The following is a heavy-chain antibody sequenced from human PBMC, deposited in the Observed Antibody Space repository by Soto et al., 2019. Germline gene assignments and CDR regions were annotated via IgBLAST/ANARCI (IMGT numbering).Heavy chain of an antibody. CDR3: ARGAGSGSFLIDY. D-gene: IGHD1-26*01. CDR2: TSDDESRK. V-gene: IGHV3-30*04. J-gene: IGHJ4*02. Sequence: QVQLVESGGGVVKPGRSLRLSCAASGFTFSSYAMHWVRQAPGKGLEWMAITSDDESRKYYGDSVRGRFTISRDNSKNTLYLQMNSLRDEDTALFYCARGAGSGSFLIDYWGQGTLVTVSS. CDR1: GFTFSSYA.